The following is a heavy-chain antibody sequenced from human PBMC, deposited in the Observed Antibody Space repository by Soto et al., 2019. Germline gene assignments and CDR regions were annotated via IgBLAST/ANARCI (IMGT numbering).Heavy chain of an antibody. CDR1: GDSVSSGFYY. CDR2: IYYSGST. V-gene: IGHV4-61*01. J-gene: IGHJ3*02. Sequence: PSETLSLTCSVSGDSVSSGFYYWTWIRQSPVKGLEWIGNIYYSGSTEYNPSLTSRVTISFDMSKNQLSLTLTSVTAADSAVYFCERTRGHTSGVFESWGQGTTVTVSS. D-gene: IGHD5-18*01. CDR3: ERTRGHTSGVFES.